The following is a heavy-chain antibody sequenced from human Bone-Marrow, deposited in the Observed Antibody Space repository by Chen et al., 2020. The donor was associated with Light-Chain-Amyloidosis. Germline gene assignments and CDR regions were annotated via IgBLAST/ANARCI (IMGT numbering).Heavy chain of an antibody. CDR2: IYPDDADA. J-gene: IGHJ4*02. Sequence: EVQLEQSGPEVKKPGESLKISCKGSGYTFPNYWTGWVRQMPGKGLEWMGVIYPDDADARYIPSFDGQVTISADKSITTAYLQWRSLTASYSAMYYCARRRDGDDFDYWGQGRLVTVAS. CDR3: ARRRDGDDFDY. V-gene: IGHV5-51*01. CDR1: GYTFPNYW.